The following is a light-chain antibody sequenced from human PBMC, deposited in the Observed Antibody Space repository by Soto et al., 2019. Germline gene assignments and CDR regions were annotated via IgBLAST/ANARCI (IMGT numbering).Light chain of an antibody. V-gene: IGKV1-39*01. J-gene: IGKJ1*01. CDR2: DAT. CDR1: QSINNY. CDR3: QQTYSHPLT. Sequence: DIQRTQSPSSLSASLGDRVAITRRTSQSINNYLNWYQPKKGKAPKVLIYDATRLQSGVPSRFSGGGSRTDFTLPFSSLQPEDFETYYCQQTYSHPLTFGQGTKVDIK.